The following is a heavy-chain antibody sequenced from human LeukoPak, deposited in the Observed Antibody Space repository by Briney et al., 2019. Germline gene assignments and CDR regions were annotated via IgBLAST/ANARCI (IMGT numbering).Heavy chain of an antibody. CDR2: ISTDGTYA. Sequence: GGSLRLSCAASGFTFTSSWMNWVRQTPGEGLVWVSRISTDGTYAVYVDSVKGRFTMSKDNAKKTVYLQMNSLRAEDTAVYYCARSGDRVYHKGDVWGKGTTVTVSS. D-gene: IGHD5/OR15-5a*01. J-gene: IGHJ6*04. CDR3: ARSGDRVYHKGDV. CDR1: GFTFTSSW. V-gene: IGHV3-74*01.